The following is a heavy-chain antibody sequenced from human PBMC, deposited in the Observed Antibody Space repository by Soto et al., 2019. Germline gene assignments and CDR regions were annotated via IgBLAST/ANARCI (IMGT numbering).Heavy chain of an antibody. Sequence: SVKVSCKASGFTFTSSAVQWVRQARGQRLEWIGWIVVASGNTNYAQKFQERVTITRDMSTSTAYMELSSLRSEDTAVYYCAADGGYCSSTSCYMSYYYGMDVWGQGTMVTVSS. D-gene: IGHD2-2*02. V-gene: IGHV1-58*01. CDR1: GFTFTSSA. J-gene: IGHJ6*02. CDR2: IVVASGNT. CDR3: AADGGYCSSTSCYMSYYYGMDV.